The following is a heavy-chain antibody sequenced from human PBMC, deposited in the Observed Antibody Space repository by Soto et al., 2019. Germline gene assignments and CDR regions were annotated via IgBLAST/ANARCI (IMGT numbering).Heavy chain of an antibody. D-gene: IGHD3-9*01. J-gene: IGHJ4*02. CDR1: GFTFSSYD. CDR2: IGTAGDT. Sequence: GGSLRLSCAASGFTFSSYDMHWVRQATGKGLEWVSAIGTAGDTYYPGSVKGRFTISRENAKNSLYLQMNSLRAEDTAVYYCARGWPPKRYFDWISFDYWGQGTLVTVSS. CDR3: ARGWPPKRYFDWISFDY. V-gene: IGHV3-13*01.